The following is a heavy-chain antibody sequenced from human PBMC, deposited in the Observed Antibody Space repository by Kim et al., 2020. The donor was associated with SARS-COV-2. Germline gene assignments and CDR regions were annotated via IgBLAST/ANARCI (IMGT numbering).Heavy chain of an antibody. CDR2: IYPGDSAT. V-gene: IGHV5-51*01. J-gene: IGHJ4*02. CDR1: GYSFTSYW. Sequence: GESLQISCNGSGYSFTSYWIGWVRQMPGKGLEWMGIIYPGDSATRYSPSFQGQVTISADKSISTAYLQWSSLKASDTAMYYCARHPYSYGYSDYWGQGTLVTVSS. CDR3: ARHPYSYGYSDY. D-gene: IGHD5-18*01.